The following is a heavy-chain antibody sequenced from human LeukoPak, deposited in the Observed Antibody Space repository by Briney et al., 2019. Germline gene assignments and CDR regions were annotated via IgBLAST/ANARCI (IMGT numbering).Heavy chain of an antibody. V-gene: IGHV1-18*01. J-gene: IGHJ5*02. CDR2: ISAYNSNT. Sequence: ASVKVACKASGYTLTSYGISWDRQVPGHGLEWMGWISAYNSNTNYAQKLQGTVTMPTDTSTNPAYMEMSSVRTDRPAITYCARAGAARYGSWGFDPWGEGTLLTVSS. D-gene: IGHD6-13*01. CDR1: GYTLTSYG. CDR3: ARAGAARYGSWGFDP.